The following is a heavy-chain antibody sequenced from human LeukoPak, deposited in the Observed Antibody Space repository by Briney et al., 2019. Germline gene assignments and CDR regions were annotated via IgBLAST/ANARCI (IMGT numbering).Heavy chain of an antibody. D-gene: IGHD3-3*01. CDR2: IYHSGST. Sequence: SSETLSLTCGVSGGSISSNDWWSWVCQPPGKGLEWIGEIYHSGSTNYNPSLKSRVTISVDKSKNQFSLNLRSVTAADTAVYYCARGVVGAAPGHNWFDPRGQGILVTVSS. V-gene: IGHV4-4*02. CDR3: ARGVVGAAPGHNWFDP. J-gene: IGHJ5*02. CDR1: GGSISSNDW.